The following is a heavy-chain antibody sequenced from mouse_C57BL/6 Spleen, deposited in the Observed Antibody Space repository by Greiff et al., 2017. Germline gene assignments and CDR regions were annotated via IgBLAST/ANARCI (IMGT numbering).Heavy chain of an antibody. J-gene: IGHJ4*01. CDR3: ASGLGYAMDY. CDR2: IDPSDSYT. V-gene: IGHV1-69*01. Sequence: VQLQQPGAELVLPGPSVKLSCKASGYTFTSYWMHWVKQRPGQGLEWIGEIDPSDSYTNYNQKFKGKSTLTVDKSSSTAYMQLSSLTSEDSAVYYCASGLGYAMDYWGQGTSVTVSS. CDR1: GYTFTSYW.